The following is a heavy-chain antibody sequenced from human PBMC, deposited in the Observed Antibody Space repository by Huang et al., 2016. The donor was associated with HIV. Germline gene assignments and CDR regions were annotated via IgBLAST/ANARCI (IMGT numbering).Heavy chain of an antibody. D-gene: IGHD3-16*01. J-gene: IGHJ4*02. CDR3: AMSLRYQYDSRSYWGRYFDY. CDR1: GGSFSDQI. CDR2: IITRGRAP. V-gene: IGHV1-69*01. Sequence: QVQLEQSGPAVRKPGSSVKVSCQASGGSFSDQIVSWVRQAPGQRFEWQGGIITRGRAPAYAQEFKGGVTMTADESTATSYMELNSLTSEDTAVYYCAMSLRYQYDSRSYWGRYFDYWGQGTLFTVSS.